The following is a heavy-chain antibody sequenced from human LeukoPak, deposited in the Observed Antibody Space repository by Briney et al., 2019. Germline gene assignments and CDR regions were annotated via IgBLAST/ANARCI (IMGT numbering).Heavy chain of an antibody. CDR3: ARERKLYKHNWFDP. J-gene: IGHJ5*02. CDR2: ISAYNGNT. V-gene: IGHV1-18*04. CDR1: GYTFTSYG. D-gene: IGHD3-10*01. Sequence: GASVKVSCKASGYTFTSYGISWVRQAPGQGLEWMGWISAYNGNTNYAQKLQGRVTMTTDTSTSTAYMELSSLRSEDTAVYYCARERKLYKHNWFDPWGQGTLVTVSS.